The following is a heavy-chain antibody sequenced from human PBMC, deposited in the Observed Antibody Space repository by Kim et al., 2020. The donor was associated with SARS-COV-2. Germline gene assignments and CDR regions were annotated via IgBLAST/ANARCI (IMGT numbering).Heavy chain of an antibody. Sequence: SENLSLTCTVSGGSISSYYWSWIRQPPGKGLEWIGYIYYSGSTNYNPSLKSRVTISVDTSKNQFSLKLSSVTAADTAVYYCARDIPYYYGSGSYSRRMDVWGQGTTVTVSS. V-gene: IGHV4-59*13. CDR2: IYYSGST. CDR3: ARDIPYYYGSGSYSRRMDV. J-gene: IGHJ6*02. D-gene: IGHD3-10*01. CDR1: GGSISSYY.